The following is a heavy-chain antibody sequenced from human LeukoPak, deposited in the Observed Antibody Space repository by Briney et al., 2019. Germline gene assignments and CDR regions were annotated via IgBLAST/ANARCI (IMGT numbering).Heavy chain of an antibody. CDR2: IHPSGGSA. CDR3: ARHFVNYYDPSGDALDI. V-gene: IGHV1-46*01. D-gene: IGHD3-22*01. CDR1: GYTFTSHY. Sequence: ASVKVSCKASGYTFTSHYIHWVRQAPGQGLEWMGIIHPSGGSARYAQKFQGRVTMTRDTSTNTVYMELSRLKSEDTAVYYCARHFVNYYDPSGDALDIWGQGTMVTVSS. J-gene: IGHJ3*02.